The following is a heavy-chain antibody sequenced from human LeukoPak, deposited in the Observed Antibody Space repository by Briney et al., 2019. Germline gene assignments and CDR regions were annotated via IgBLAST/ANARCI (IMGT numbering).Heavy chain of an antibody. CDR1: GFTFSSYA. J-gene: IGHJ5*02. Sequence: AGSLRLSCAASGFTFSSYAMHWVRQAPGKGLEWVAVISYDGSNKYYADSVKGRFTISRDNSKNTLYLQMNSLRAEDTAVYYCARSSDYYDSSGYFSWGQGTLVTVSS. CDR3: ARSSDYYDSSGYFS. D-gene: IGHD3-22*01. V-gene: IGHV3-30*01. CDR2: ISYDGSNK.